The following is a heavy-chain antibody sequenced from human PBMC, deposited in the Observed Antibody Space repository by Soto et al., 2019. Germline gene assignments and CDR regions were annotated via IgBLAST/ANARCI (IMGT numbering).Heavy chain of an antibody. CDR1: GFTFSSYG. CDR2: ISYDGTNK. D-gene: IGHD3-10*01. CDR3: AKDYYGSASYLRAPMDV. J-gene: IGHJ6*02. Sequence: QVQLVESGGGVVQPGRSLRLSCAASGFTFSSYGMHWVRQAPGKGLEWVAVISYDGTNKYYADSVRGRFTISRDNSKNTLYLQINSLRAEDTAVYYCAKDYYGSASYLRAPMDVWGQGTTVTVSS. V-gene: IGHV3-30*18.